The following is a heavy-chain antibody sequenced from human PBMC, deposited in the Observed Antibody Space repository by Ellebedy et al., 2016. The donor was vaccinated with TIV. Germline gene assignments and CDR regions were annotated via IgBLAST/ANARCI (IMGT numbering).Heavy chain of an antibody. J-gene: IGHJ4*02. D-gene: IGHD6-19*01. CDR1: GGSISSYY. V-gene: IGHV4-59*08. Sequence: MPGGSLRLSCTVSGGSISSYYWSWIRQPPGKGLEWIGYIYYSGSTNYNPSLKSRVTISVDTSKNQFSLKLSSVTAADTAVYYCASTILSGYSSGHDYWGQGTLVTVSS. CDR3: ASTILSGYSSGHDY. CDR2: IYYSGST.